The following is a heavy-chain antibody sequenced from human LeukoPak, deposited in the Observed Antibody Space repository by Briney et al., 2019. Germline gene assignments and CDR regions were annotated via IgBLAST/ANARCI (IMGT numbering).Heavy chain of an antibody. CDR1: GFTFSSYA. Sequence: GGSLRLFCAASGFTFSSYAMSWVRQAPGKGLEWVSGISWNSANIGYADSVKGRFTISRDTAKNSLYLQMNSLRPEDTALYYCAKRYGGYESSFDYWGQGTLVTVSS. CDR2: ISWNSANI. V-gene: IGHV3-9*01. CDR3: AKRYGGYESSFDY. J-gene: IGHJ4*02. D-gene: IGHD5-12*01.